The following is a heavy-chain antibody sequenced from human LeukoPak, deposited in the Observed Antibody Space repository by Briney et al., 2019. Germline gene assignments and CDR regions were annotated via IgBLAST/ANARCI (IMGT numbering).Heavy chain of an antibody. V-gene: IGHV3-30-3*01. D-gene: IGHD2/OR15-2a*01. CDR1: GFTFSSYA. J-gene: IGHJ4*02. Sequence: GGSLRLSCAASGFTFSSYAMNWVRQAPGKGLEWVAIISFDGSSKYYAGSVKGRFTISRDNSKNTLYLQMSSLRAEDTAVYYCATLYGLFDCWGQGTLVTVSS. CDR2: ISFDGSSK. CDR3: ATLYGLFDC.